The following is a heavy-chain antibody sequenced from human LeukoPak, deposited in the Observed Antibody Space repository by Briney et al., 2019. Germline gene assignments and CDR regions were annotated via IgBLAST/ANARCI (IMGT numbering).Heavy chain of an antibody. CDR3: AKAYSSSWYLNYYFDY. J-gene: IGHJ4*02. Sequence: GRSLRLSCAASGFTLDDYAMHWVRQAPGKGLEWVSGISWNSGSIGYADSVKGRFTISRDNAKNSLYLQMNSLRAEDTALYYCAKAYSSSWYLNYYFDYWGQGTLVTVSS. V-gene: IGHV3-9*01. CDR1: GFTLDDYA. CDR2: ISWNSGSI. D-gene: IGHD6-13*01.